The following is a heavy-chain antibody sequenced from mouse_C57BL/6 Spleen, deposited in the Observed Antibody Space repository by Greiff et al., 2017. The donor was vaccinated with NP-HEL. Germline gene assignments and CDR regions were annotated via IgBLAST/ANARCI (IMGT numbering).Heavy chain of an antibody. CDR1: GYTFTSYG. J-gene: IGHJ4*01. V-gene: IGHV1-81*01. CDR3: THYYGSSYAMDY. Sequence: QVQLQQSGAELARPGASVKLSCKASGYTFTSYGISWVKQRTGQGLEWIGEIYPRSGNTYYNEKFKGKATLTADNSSSTAYMELRSLTSEDSAVYFCTHYYGSSYAMDYWGQGTSVTVSS. CDR2: IYPRSGNT. D-gene: IGHD1-1*01.